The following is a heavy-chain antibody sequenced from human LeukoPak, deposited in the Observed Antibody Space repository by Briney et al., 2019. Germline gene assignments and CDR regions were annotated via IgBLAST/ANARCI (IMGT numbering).Heavy chain of an antibody. CDR1: GFTVSSNY. CDR3: ARGIYGNFDY. V-gene: IGHV3-53*01. D-gene: IGHD4-17*01. Sequence: GGSLRLSCAASGFTVSSNYMSWVRQPPGKGLEWVSVIYSGGATYYADSVKGRFTISRDNAKNTLYLQMNSLRAEDTAVYYCARGIYGNFDYWGQGSLVTVSS. J-gene: IGHJ4*02. CDR2: IYSGGAT.